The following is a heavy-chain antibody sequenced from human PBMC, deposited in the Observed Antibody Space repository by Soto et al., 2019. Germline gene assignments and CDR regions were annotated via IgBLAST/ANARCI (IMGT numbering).Heavy chain of an antibody. J-gene: IGHJ6*02. CDR1: RLTFDDYT. Sequence: HGGSLRLACAASRLTFDDYTMHWVRQAPGKGLEWVSLISWDGGSTYYADSVKGRFTISRDNSKNSLYLQMNSLRTEDTALYYCAKDFVKRSWYTFYYYGMDVWGQGTTVTV. CDR3: AKDFVKRSWYTFYYYGMDV. V-gene: IGHV3-43*01. D-gene: IGHD6-13*01. CDR2: ISWDGGST.